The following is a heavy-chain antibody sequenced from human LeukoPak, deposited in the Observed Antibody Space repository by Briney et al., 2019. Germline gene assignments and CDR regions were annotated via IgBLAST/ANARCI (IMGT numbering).Heavy chain of an antibody. CDR3: ARVAVPAKDLDY. CDR1: GGSFSGYY. D-gene: IGHD6-19*01. J-gene: IGHJ4*02. V-gene: IGHV4-34*01. CDR2: INHSGST. Sequence: SETLSLTCAVYGGSFSGYYWSWIRQPPGKGLEWIGEINHSGSTNYNPSLKSRVTISVDTSKNQFSLKLSSVTAADTAVYYCARVAVPAKDLDYWGQGTLVTVSS.